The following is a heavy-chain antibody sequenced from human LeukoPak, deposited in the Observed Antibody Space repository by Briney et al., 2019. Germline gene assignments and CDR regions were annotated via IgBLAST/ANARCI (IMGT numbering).Heavy chain of an antibody. Sequence: SETLSLTCTVSGGSISSSSYYWGWIRQPPGMELEWIGNIYYSGSTYYHPSLKSRVTISVDTSKNQFSLKLSSVTAADTAVYYCASSSGVRYSYGEAFYWGQGTLVTVSS. CDR3: ASSSGVRYSYGEAFY. V-gene: IGHV4-39*07. CDR2: IYYSGST. D-gene: IGHD5-18*01. J-gene: IGHJ4*01. CDR1: GGSISSSSYY.